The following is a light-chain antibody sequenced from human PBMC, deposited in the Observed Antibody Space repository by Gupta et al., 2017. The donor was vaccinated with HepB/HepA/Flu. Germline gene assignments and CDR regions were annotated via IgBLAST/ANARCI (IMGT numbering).Light chain of an antibody. CDR1: SSDVGGYNY. CDR3: SSYTSSSTFVV. Sequence: QSALTQPASVSGSPGQSITISCTGTSSDVGGYNYVSWYQQHPGKAPKLMSYDVSNRPSGVSNRFSGSKSGNTASLTISGLQAEDEADYYCSSYTSSSTFVVFGGGTKLTGL. J-gene: IGLJ2*01. CDR2: DVS. V-gene: IGLV2-14*01.